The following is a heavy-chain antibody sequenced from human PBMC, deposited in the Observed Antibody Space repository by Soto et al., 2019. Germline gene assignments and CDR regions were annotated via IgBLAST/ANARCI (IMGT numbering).Heavy chain of an antibody. V-gene: IGHV3-23*01. D-gene: IGHD2-15*01. CDR2: ISGTGDIA. Sequence: VQLLESGGGLVQPGGSLRLSCTASGFIFSNYAMSWVRQAPGKGLEWVSVISGTGDIAYYADSVKGRFTISRDNAKSTLDAQMYSRRAEDTAVDYCAKGPYRIVVVAGTSSWFDSWGQGTLVTVSS. CDR1: GFIFSNYA. CDR3: AKGPYRIVVVAGTSSWFDS. J-gene: IGHJ5*01.